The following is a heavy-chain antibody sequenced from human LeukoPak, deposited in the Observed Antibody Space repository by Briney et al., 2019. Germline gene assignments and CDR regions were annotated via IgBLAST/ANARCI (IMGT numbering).Heavy chain of an antibody. CDR2: TYYRSKWYN. CDR3: TRRRRITGPDHYYYYYMDV. Sequence: SQTLSLTCAISGDSVSSNSATWNWIRQSPSRGLEWLGRTYYRSKWYNDYAVSVQSRITINPDTSKNQFSLQLNSVTPEDTAVYYCTRRRRITGPDHYYYYYMDVWGKGTTVTVSS. D-gene: IGHD1-20*01. CDR1: GDSVSSNSAT. V-gene: IGHV6-1*01. J-gene: IGHJ6*03.